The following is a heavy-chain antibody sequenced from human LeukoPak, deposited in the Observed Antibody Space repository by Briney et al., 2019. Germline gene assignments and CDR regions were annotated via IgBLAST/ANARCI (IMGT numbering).Heavy chain of an antibody. Sequence: PSETLSLTCSVSGGSISGYDWSWIRQPPGKGLEWIGYIFDSGSTNYNPSLKSRVTISVDTSKNQFSLKLTSVTAADTAVYYCARDLYGGSDSSGYFYPFDYWGQGTLVTVSS. D-gene: IGHD3-22*01. CDR2: IFDSGST. V-gene: IGHV4-59*01. CDR1: GGSISGYD. CDR3: ARDLYGGSDSSGYFYPFDY. J-gene: IGHJ4*02.